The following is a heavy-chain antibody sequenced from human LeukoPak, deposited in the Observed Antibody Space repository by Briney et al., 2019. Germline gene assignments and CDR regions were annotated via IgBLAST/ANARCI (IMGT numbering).Heavy chain of an antibody. CDR2: TYYRSKWYN. CDR3: GRNRGGYIDY. CDR1: GDXVSSNSAG. V-gene: IGHV6-1*01. J-gene: IGHJ4*02. D-gene: IGHD2-15*01. Sequence: SQTLSLTCVISGDXVSSNSAGWNWIRQSPSRGLEWLGRTYYRSKWYNGYAVSVKSRITINTDTSKNQFSLQLNSVTPEDTAVYFCGRNRGGYIDYWGQGTLVTVSS.